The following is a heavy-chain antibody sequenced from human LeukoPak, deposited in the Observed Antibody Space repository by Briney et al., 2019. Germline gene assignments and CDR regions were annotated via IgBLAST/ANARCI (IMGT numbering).Heavy chain of an antibody. V-gene: IGHV3-30-3*01. CDR1: GFIIDDYA. D-gene: IGHD6-6*01. CDR3: ARDGSSSGLDP. J-gene: IGHJ5*02. Sequence: PGRSLRLSCAASGFIIDDYAMHWVRQAPGKGLEWVAVISYDGSNKYYADSVKGRFTISRDNSKNTLYLQMNSLRAEDTAVYYCARDGSSSGLDPWGQGTLVTVSS. CDR2: ISYDGSNK.